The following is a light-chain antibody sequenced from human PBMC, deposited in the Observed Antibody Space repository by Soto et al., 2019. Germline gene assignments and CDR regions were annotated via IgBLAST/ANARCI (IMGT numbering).Light chain of an antibody. CDR3: QQPDRTPQT. CDR1: QSICTY. CDR2: AAS. J-gene: IGKJ1*01. V-gene: IGKV1-39*01. Sequence: DIPMTQSPSSLSASVGDRITIYCRASQSICTYVSWYQQKPGTAPQLLLRAASTLQSGVPARFSGSGSGTDFTLTISSLETEDCAVYYCQQPDRTPQTFGQGTNVEIK.